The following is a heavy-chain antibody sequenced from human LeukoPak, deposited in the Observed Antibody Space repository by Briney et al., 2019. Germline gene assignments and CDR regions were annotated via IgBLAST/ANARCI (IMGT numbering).Heavy chain of an antibody. CDR1: GFTFSSYA. CDR3: AKDKPLLRFLEWLFPYYFDY. J-gene: IGHJ4*02. D-gene: IGHD3-3*01. V-gene: IGHV3-23*01. Sequence: GGPLRLSCAASGFTFSSYAMSWVRQAPGKGLEWVSAISGSGGSTYYADSVKGRFTISRDNSKNTLYLQMNSLRAEDTAVYYCAKDKPLLRFLEWLFPYYFDYWGQGTLVTVSS. CDR2: ISGSGGST.